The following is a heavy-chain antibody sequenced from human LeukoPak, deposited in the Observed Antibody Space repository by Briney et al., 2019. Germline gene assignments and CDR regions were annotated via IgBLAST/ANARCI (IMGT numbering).Heavy chain of an antibody. D-gene: IGHD6-25*01. Sequence: GGSLRLSCATSGFTFSSYGMHWVRQAPGKGLEWVAFIRYDGSNNYYADSVKGRFTISRDNSKNTLYLQMNSLRADDTAVYYCAKDSGSSGGFDYWGQGTLVTVSS. CDR1: GFTFSSYG. CDR3: AKDSGSSGGFDY. J-gene: IGHJ4*02. V-gene: IGHV3-30*02. CDR2: IRYDGSNN.